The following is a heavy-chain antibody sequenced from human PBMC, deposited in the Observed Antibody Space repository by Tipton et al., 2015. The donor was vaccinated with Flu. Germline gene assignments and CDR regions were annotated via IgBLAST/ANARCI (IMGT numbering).Heavy chain of an antibody. CDR2: ISGSGVNT. CDR1: GFTFSTYA. D-gene: IGHD3-22*01. J-gene: IGHJ4*02. Sequence: GSLRLSCAASGFTFSTYAMSWVRQAPGKGLEWVSTISGSGVNTFYADSVKGRFTISRDNSKNTLYLQMSSLRAEDTAVYYCAKTFRYSDINGYYYFDYWGQGTLVTVSS. V-gene: IGHV3-23*01. CDR3: AKTFRYSDINGYYYFDY.